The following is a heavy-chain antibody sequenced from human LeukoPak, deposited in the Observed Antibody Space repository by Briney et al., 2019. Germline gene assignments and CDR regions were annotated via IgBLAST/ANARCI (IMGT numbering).Heavy chain of an antibody. CDR1: GGSISSGYY. CDR2: IYHSGST. V-gene: IGHV4-38-2*02. CDR3: ARKDPGYSGYSDFDY. Sequence: SETLSLTCTVSGGSISSGYYWGWIRQPPGMGLEWIGNIYHSGSTYYNPSLKSRVTISLDTSKNQFSLKLSSVTAADTAVYYCARKDPGYSGYSDFDYWGQGTLVTVSS. J-gene: IGHJ4*02. D-gene: IGHD5-12*01.